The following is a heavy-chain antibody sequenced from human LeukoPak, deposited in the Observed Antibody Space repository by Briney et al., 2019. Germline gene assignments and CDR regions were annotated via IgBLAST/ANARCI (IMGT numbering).Heavy chain of an antibody. D-gene: IGHD2-15*01. V-gene: IGHV4-30-4*01. J-gene: IGHJ5*02. Sequence: PSETLPLTCTVSGGSISSGDYYWSWIRQPPGKGLEWIGYIYYSGSTYYNPSLKSRVTISVDTSKNQFSLKLSSVTAADTAVYYCAREVVVAAGRWFDPWGQGTLVTVSS. CDR3: AREVVVAAGRWFDP. CDR1: GGSISSGDYY. CDR2: IYYSGST.